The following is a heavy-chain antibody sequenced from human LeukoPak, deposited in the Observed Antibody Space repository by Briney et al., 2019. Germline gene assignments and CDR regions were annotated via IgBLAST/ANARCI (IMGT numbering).Heavy chain of an antibody. J-gene: IGHJ5*02. CDR1: GDSINKYF. Sequence: PSETLSLTCTVSGDSINKYFWSWLRQPPGKGLEWIGYIYTSGSTNYNPSLKSRVTISVDTSKNQFSLKLSSVTAADTAVYYCARHYAWGHTYYDFWSGYHDSGFDPWGQGTLVTVSS. V-gene: IGHV4-4*09. D-gene: IGHD3-3*01. CDR3: ARHYAWGHTYYDFWSGYHDSGFDP. CDR2: IYTSGST.